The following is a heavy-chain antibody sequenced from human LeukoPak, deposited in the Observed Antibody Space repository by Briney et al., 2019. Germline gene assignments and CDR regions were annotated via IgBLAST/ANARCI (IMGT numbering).Heavy chain of an antibody. CDR3: ARVGGEPDCSSGSWYVERYFDY. CDR1: GGSFSGYY. CDR2: INHSGST. D-gene: IGHD2-15*01. J-gene: IGHJ4*02. V-gene: IGHV4-34*01. Sequence: PSETLSLTCAVYGGSFSGYYWSWIRQPPGKGLEWIGEINHSGSTNYNPSLKSRVTISVDTSKNQFSLKLSSVTAADTAVFYCARVGGEPDCSSGSWYVERYFDYWGQGTLVTVSS.